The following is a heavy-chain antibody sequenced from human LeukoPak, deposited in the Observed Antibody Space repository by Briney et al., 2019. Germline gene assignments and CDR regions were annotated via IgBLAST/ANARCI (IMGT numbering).Heavy chain of an antibody. J-gene: IGHJ5*02. V-gene: IGHV3-30*18. Sequence: PGGSLRLSCEASGFTFSDYPMHWVRQAPGKGLQWVAAISKDGRDKYYADSVKGRSTISRGTSKNTVYLQMNSLRAEDTAVYYCAKGPGGSYLNWFDPWGQGTLVTVSS. CDR3: AKGPGGSYLNWFDP. CDR2: ISKDGRDK. D-gene: IGHD1-26*01. CDR1: GFTFSDYP.